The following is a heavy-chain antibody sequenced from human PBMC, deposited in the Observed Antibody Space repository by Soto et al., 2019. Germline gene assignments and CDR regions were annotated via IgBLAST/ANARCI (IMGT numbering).Heavy chain of an antibody. CDR2: ITPILKTS. D-gene: IGHD6-19*01. Sequence: QVPLVQSGAEVRKPGSSVRVSCKASGGSFSTYPITWVRQAPGQGLEWMGRITPILKTSNTAQKFQDRVTLSADESTGTAYMELSSLIPEDSAVYYCARDLAVSGFDAWGQGTLITVSS. V-gene: IGHV1-69*18. CDR1: GGSFSTYP. CDR3: ARDLAVSGFDA. J-gene: IGHJ4*02.